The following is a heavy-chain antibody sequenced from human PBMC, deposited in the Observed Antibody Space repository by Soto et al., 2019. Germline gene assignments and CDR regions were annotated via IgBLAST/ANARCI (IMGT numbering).Heavy chain of an antibody. CDR1: GYTFTSYY. CDR3: ASYGSGSLIFDY. J-gene: IGHJ4*02. V-gene: IGHV1-46*03. CDR2: INPSGGST. Sequence: QVQLVQSGAEVKKPGASVKVSCKASGYTFTSYYMHWVRQAPGQGLEWMGIINPSGGSTSYAQKFQGRVTMTRETSTSTVYMELSSLRSEDTAVYYCASYGSGSLIFDYWGQGTLVTVSS. D-gene: IGHD3-10*01.